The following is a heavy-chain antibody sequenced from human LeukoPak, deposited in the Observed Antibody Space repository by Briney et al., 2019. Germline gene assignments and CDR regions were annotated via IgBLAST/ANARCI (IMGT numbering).Heavy chain of an antibody. CDR3: ARLVRRYGSGSRSDY. J-gene: IGHJ4*02. CDR2: INHSGST. CDR1: GGSFSGYY. V-gene: IGHV4-34*01. D-gene: IGHD3-10*01. Sequence: SETLSLTCAVYGGSFSGYYWSWIRQPPGKGLEWIGEINHSGSTNYNPPLKRRVTISVDTSNNQFSLELSSVTAADTAVYYCARLVRRYGSGSRSDYWGQGTLVTVSS.